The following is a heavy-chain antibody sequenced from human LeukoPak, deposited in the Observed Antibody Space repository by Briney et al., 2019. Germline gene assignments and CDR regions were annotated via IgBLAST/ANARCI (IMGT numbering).Heavy chain of an antibody. J-gene: IGHJ4*02. CDR1: GFTFDDYA. Sequence: GGSLRLSCAASGFTFDDYAMHWVRQAPGKGLEWVSLISGDGGSTYYADSVKGRFTISRDNSKNSLYLQMNSLRTEDTALYYCAEVRIVVVTGEHYFDYWGQGTLVTVSS. D-gene: IGHD2-21*02. V-gene: IGHV3-43*02. CDR2: ISGDGGST. CDR3: AEVRIVVVTGEHYFDY.